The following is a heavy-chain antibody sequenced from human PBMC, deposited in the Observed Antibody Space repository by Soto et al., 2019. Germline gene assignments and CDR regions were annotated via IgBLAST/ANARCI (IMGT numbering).Heavy chain of an antibody. V-gene: IGHV1-2*02. CDR1: GYTFTGYF. CDR2: INPYSGGA. J-gene: IGHJ5*02. D-gene: IGHD3-10*01. CDR3: ARVIRGAYYNSPLDT. Sequence: ASVKVSCKASGYTFTGYFMHWVRQAPGQGLEWMGWINPYSGGADYAQSFQGRVTMTRDTSISTVYMELSRLRFDDTAMYYCARVIRGAYYNSPLDTWGQGTVVTVSS.